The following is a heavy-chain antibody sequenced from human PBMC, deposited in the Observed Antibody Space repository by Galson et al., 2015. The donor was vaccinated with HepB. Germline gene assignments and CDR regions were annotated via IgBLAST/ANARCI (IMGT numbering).Heavy chain of an antibody. CDR3: AREPGHFDC. J-gene: IGHJ4*02. V-gene: IGHV3-7*03. CDR2: IKQDGSEK. CDR1: GFTFSSYW. Sequence: SLRLSCAASGFTFSSYWMSWVRQAPGKGLEWVANIKQDGSEKYYVDSVKGRFTISRDNAKNSLYLQLHSLRAEDMAVYYCAREPGHFDCWCQGTLVTVSS.